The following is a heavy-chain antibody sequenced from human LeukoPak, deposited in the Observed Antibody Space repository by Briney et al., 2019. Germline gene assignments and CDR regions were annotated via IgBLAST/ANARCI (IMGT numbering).Heavy chain of an antibody. Sequence: ASVKVSCKPSGDTFTGYYMHGVRQDPGQRLEWMGWINPKSGGTNYLQKVQGRVTMTRDTSISTAYMEQSRLRSDDTAVYYCARATAENDYWGQGTLVTVSS. CDR1: GDTFTGYY. V-gene: IGHV1-2*02. D-gene: IGHD1-14*01. CDR3: ARATAENDY. CDR2: INPKSGGT. J-gene: IGHJ4*02.